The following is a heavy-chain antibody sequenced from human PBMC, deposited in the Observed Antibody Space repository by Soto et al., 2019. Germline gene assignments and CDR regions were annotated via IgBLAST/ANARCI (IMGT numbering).Heavy chain of an antibody. CDR1: GCSISSYY. J-gene: IGHJ4*02. CDR3: ARAQSRIADQPGYFDY. V-gene: IGHV4-59*01. Sequence: SETLSLTCTVSGCSISSYYWSWIRQPPGKGLEWIGYIYYSGSTNYNPSLKSRVTISVDTSKNQFSLKLSSVTAADTAVYYCARAQSRIADQPGYFDYWGQGTLVTVSS. CDR2: IYYSGST. D-gene: IGHD6-13*01.